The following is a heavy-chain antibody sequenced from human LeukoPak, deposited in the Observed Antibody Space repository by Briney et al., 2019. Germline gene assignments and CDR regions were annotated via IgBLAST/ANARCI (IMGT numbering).Heavy chain of an antibody. J-gene: IGHJ4*02. Sequence: TGGSLRLSCAAPGFSFSIYSMNWVRQAPGKGLEWVSSISSSSSYIYYADSVKGRFTISRDNAKNSLYLQMDSLRAEDTAVYYCARAYYGSGTSHFDSWGQGTLVTVSS. CDR2: ISSSSSYI. V-gene: IGHV3-21*01. D-gene: IGHD3-10*01. CDR3: ARAYYGSGTSHFDS. CDR1: GFSFSIYS.